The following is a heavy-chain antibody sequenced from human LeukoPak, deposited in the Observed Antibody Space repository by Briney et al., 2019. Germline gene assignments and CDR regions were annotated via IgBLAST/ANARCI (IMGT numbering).Heavy chain of an antibody. D-gene: IGHD6-6*01. V-gene: IGHV4-59*01. J-gene: IGHJ4*02. Sequence: PSETLSLTCTVSGGSISSYYWSWLRQPPGKGLEWIGYIYYSGSTNYNPSLKSRVTISVDTSKNQFSLKLSSVTAADTAVYYCARTKRGIAARLRGINYYFDYWGQGTLVTVSS. CDR3: ARTKRGIAARLRGINYYFDY. CDR2: IYYSGST. CDR1: GGSISSYY.